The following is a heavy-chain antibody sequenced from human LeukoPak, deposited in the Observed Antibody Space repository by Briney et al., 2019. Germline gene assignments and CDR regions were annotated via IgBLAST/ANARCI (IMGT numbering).Heavy chain of an antibody. CDR1: GFTFDDYA. CDR3: AKDREMATTRGYYFDY. V-gene: IGHV3-9*01. CDR2: IGWNSGSI. J-gene: IGHJ4*02. D-gene: IGHD5-24*01. Sequence: GGSLRLSCAASGFTFDDYAMHWVRQAPGKGLEWVSGIGWNSGSIGYADSVKGRFTISRDNAKNSLYLQMNSLRAEDTALYYCAKDREMATTRGYYFDYWGQGTLVTVSS.